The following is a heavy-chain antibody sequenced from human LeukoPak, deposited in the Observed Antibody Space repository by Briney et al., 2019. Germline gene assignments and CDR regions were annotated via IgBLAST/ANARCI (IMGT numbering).Heavy chain of an antibody. Sequence: GGSLRLSCAASGFTFSSYWMSWVRQAPGKGLEWVANIKQDGSEKFYVNSVKGRFTISRDNAKNSLYLQMNSLRAEDTAVYYCARILAVGDYYYIDVWGKGTTVTVSS. D-gene: IGHD3-10*01. J-gene: IGHJ6*03. CDR3: ARILAVGDYYYIDV. CDR1: GFTFSSYW. V-gene: IGHV3-7*01. CDR2: IKQDGSEK.